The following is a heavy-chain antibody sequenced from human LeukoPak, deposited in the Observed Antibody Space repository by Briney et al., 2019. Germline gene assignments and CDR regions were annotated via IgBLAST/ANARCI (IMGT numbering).Heavy chain of an antibody. D-gene: IGHD3-3*01. Sequence: ASVKVSCKASGYTFTSYGISWVRQAPGQGLEWMGWISAYNGNTNYAQKLQGRVTMTTDTSTSTAYMELRSLRSDDTAVYYCARGVPGYYDFWSGPFADWGQGTLVTVSS. V-gene: IGHV1-18*01. CDR3: ARGVPGYYDFWSGPFAD. J-gene: IGHJ4*02. CDR2: ISAYNGNT. CDR1: GYTFTSYG.